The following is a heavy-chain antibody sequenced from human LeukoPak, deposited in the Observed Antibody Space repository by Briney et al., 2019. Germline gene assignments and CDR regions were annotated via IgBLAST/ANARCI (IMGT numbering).Heavy chain of an antibody. J-gene: IGHJ3*02. CDR1: GFTFSNAW. Sequence: PGGSLRLSCAASGFTFSNAWMSWVRQAPGKGLEWVSSISSSSSYIYYADSVKGRFTISRDNAKNSLYLQMNSLRAEDTAVYYCARDKGYGGKGSNAFDIWGQGTMVTVSS. D-gene: IGHD4-23*01. CDR2: ISSSSSYI. V-gene: IGHV3-21*01. CDR3: ARDKGYGGKGSNAFDI.